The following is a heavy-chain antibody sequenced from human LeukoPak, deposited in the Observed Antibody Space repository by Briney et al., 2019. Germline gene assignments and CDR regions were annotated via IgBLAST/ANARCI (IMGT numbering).Heavy chain of an antibody. CDR2: INHSGST. Sequence: PSETLSLTCAVSGGPFSGYSWSWIRQPPGKGLEWIGEINHSGSTNYNPSLKNQVTMSIDTSKNQFSLRLSSVTAADTAVYYCARGDGYYPFDYWGQGTLVTVSS. J-gene: IGHJ4*02. CDR3: ARGDGYYPFDY. V-gene: IGHV4-34*01. D-gene: IGHD3-22*01. CDR1: GGPFSGYS.